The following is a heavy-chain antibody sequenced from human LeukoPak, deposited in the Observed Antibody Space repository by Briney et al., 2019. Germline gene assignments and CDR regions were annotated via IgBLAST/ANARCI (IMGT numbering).Heavy chain of an antibody. J-gene: IGHJ5*02. CDR2: IYYSGST. D-gene: IGHD6-19*01. Sequence: EASETLSLTCTVSGGSISSGGYYRSWIRQHPGKGLEWIGYIYYSGSTYYNPSLKSRVTISVDTSKNQFSLKLSSVTAADTAVYYCARDRRPAVAGIEMGFDPWGQGTLVTVSS. CDR1: GGSISSGGYY. V-gene: IGHV4-31*03. CDR3: ARDRRPAVAGIEMGFDP.